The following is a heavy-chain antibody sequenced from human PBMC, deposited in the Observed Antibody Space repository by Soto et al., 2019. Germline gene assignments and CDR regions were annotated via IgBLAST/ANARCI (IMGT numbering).Heavy chain of an antibody. D-gene: IGHD5-18*01. Sequence: SETLSLTCAVSGGSISSGGYSWSWIRQPPGKGLEWIGYIYHSGSTYYNPSLKSRVTISVDRSKNQFSLKLSSVTAADTAVYYCARAEYSYGPSNWFDPWGQGTLVTVSS. CDR1: GGSISSGGYS. CDR3: ARAEYSYGPSNWFDP. CDR2: IYHSGST. V-gene: IGHV4-30-2*01. J-gene: IGHJ5*02.